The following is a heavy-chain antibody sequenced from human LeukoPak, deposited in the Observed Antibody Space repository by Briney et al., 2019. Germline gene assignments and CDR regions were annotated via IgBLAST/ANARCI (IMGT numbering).Heavy chain of an antibody. Sequence: ASVKVSCKASGYTFTSYGINWVRQAPGQGLEWMGWISPYNGNTKYAEKIQRRVTITTDTSTSTAYMELRSLSSDDTAVYYCALGDSSGHLDIWGQGTLVTVSS. CDR2: ISPYNGNT. D-gene: IGHD3-22*01. CDR1: GYTFTSYG. V-gene: IGHV1-18*01. CDR3: ALGDSSGHLDI. J-gene: IGHJ4*02.